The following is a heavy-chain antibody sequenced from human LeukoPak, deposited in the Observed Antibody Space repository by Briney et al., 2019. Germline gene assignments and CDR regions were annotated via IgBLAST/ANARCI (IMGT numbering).Heavy chain of an antibody. CDR1: GFTFSSYA. Sequence: PGGSLRLSCAASGFTFSSYAMTWVRQAPGKGLEWVSAISGSGGSTYYADSVKGRFTISRDNSKNTLYLQMNSLRAGDTAVYYCAKDNSGYYYGFYYFDYWGQGTLVTVSS. CDR3: AKDNSGYYYGFYYFDY. J-gene: IGHJ4*02. D-gene: IGHD3-22*01. V-gene: IGHV3-23*01. CDR2: ISGSGGST.